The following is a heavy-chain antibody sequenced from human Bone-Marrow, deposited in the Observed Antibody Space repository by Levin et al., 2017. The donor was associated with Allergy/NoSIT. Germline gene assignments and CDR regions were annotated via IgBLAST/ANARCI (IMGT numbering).Heavy chain of an antibody. V-gene: IGHV3-9*01. CDR3: VKGLSMMVADAFDI. Sequence: PGGSLRLSCAASGFSFDDSAMHWVRQAPGKGLEWVSGISWSPGTIAYADSVKGRFTISRDNAKNSLYLQVSSLKPEDTALYYCVKGLSMMVADAFDIWGQGTLVTVSS. CDR2: ISWSPGTI. CDR1: GFSFDDSA. D-gene: IGHD3-22*01. J-gene: IGHJ3*02.